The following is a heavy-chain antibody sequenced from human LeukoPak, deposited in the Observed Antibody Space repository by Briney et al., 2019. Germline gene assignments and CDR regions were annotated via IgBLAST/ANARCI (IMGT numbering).Heavy chain of an antibody. J-gene: IGHJ4*02. CDR1: GGSFSGYY. Sequence: SETLSLTCAVYGGSFSGYYWSWIRQPPGKGLEWIGEINHSGSTNYNPSLKSRVTISVDMSKNQISLKLSSVTAADTAVYYCARSRVWSDYWGYFDYWGQGTLVTVSS. CDR2: INHSGST. V-gene: IGHV4-34*01. D-gene: IGHD3-3*01. CDR3: ARSRVWSDYWGYFDY.